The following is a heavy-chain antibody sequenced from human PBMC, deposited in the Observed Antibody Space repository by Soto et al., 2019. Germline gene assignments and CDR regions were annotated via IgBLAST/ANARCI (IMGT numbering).Heavy chain of an antibody. D-gene: IGHD5-12*01. Sequence: PGGSLRLSCVASGFTFSSYAMHWVRQAPGKGLEYVSAISSNGGSTYYANSVKGRFTISRDNSKNTLYLQMGSLRAEDMAVYYCARLAGYSGYDFDYWGQGTLVTVSS. V-gene: IGHV3-64*01. J-gene: IGHJ4*02. CDR1: GFTFSSYA. CDR2: ISSNGGST. CDR3: ARLAGYSGYDFDY.